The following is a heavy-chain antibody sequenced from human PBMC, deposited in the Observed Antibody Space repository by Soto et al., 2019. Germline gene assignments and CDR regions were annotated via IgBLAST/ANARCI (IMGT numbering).Heavy chain of an antibody. J-gene: IGHJ4*02. CDR1: GGSISSGGYY. CDR3: ASRPRRGSSSWYYFDY. V-gene: IGHV4-31*03. CDR2: IYYSGST. Sequence: SETLSLTCTVSGGSISSGGYYWSWIRQHPWKGLEWIGYIYYSGSTYYNPSLKSRVTISVDTSKNQFSLKLSSVTAADTAVYYCASRPRRGSSSWYYFDYWGQGTLVTVSS. D-gene: IGHD6-13*01.